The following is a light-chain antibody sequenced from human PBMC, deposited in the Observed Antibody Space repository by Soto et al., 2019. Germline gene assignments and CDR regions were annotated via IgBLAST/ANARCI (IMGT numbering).Light chain of an antibody. CDR2: GAS. Sequence: ETVMTQSPATLSVSPGERATLSCRASQSVSTTLAWYQQKPGQAPRLLIYGASTRATGIPARFSGSGSGTDFTLTVSSLQSEDFAVYYCQQYDDWPPITFGQGTRLEIK. J-gene: IGKJ5*01. CDR1: QSVSTT. CDR3: QQYDDWPPIT. V-gene: IGKV3D-15*01.